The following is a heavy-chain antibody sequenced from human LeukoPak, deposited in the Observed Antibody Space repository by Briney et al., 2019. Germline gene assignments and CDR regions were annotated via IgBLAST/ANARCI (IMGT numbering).Heavy chain of an antibody. CDR2: ISSSSSTI. V-gene: IGHV3-48*02. J-gene: IGHJ4*02. CDR3: ARVKSSHYYDSSGYYPDY. CDR1: GFTFSSYS. D-gene: IGHD3-22*01. Sequence: GGSLRLSCAASGFTFSSYSMNWVRQAPGKGLEWVSYISSSSSTIYYADSVKGRFTISRDNAKNSLYLQMNSLGDEDTAVYYCARVKSSHYYDSSGYYPDYWGQGTLVTVSS.